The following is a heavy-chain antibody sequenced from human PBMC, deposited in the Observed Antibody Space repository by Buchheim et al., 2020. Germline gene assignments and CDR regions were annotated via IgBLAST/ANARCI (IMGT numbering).Heavy chain of an antibody. CDR2: ISRSSSTI. Sequence: EVQLVESGGGLVQPGGSLRLSCAASGFTFSNYNMNWVRQAPGKGLEWVSYISRSSSTIYYADSVKGRFTISRDNAKNSLYLQLNSLRDEETAVYYCARDNHSYGPLGYYYYDGMDVWGQGTT. V-gene: IGHV3-48*02. D-gene: IGHD5-18*01. CDR3: ARDNHSYGPLGYYYYDGMDV. J-gene: IGHJ6*02. CDR1: GFTFSNYN.